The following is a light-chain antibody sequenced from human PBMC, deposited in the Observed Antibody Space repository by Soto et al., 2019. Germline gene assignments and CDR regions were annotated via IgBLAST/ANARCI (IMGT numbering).Light chain of an antibody. Sequence: QSVLTQSPSASASLGASVKITCTLSSGHSSYAIAWHQQQPEKGPRYLMKLNSDGSHSKGDGIPDRFSGSSSGAERYLTISSLQSEDEAVYYCQTWGTGILVFGTGTKLTVL. J-gene: IGLJ1*01. CDR3: QTWGTGILV. V-gene: IGLV4-69*01. CDR1: SGHSSYA. CDR2: LNSDGSH.